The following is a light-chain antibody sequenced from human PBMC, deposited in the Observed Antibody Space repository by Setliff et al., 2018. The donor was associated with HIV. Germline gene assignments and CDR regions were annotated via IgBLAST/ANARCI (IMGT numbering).Light chain of an antibody. CDR3: QQYYSTPKT. CDR2: WAS. V-gene: IGKV4-1*01. CDR1: QTVLYNSNNRTY. Sequence: DIVMTQSPDSLAVSLGERATINCKSSQTVLYNSNNRTYLAWYQQRPGRPPKLLICWASTRESGVPDRFSGSGSGTDLTLTINSLQAEDVAVYYCQQYYSTPKTFGQGTKVDIK. J-gene: IGKJ1*01.